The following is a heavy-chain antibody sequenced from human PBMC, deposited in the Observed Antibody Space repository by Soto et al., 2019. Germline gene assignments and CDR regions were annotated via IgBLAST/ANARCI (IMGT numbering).Heavy chain of an antibody. CDR3: ARGTIVARQHLDY. J-gene: IGHJ4*02. Sequence: PGGSLRLSCAASGFTFSSYAMHWARQAPGKGLEWVTVISIRGGDEYYAESVRGRFTISRDDSKNTLYLQMDGLRVEDTAVYYCARGTIVARQHLDYWGQGTLVTVSS. V-gene: IGHV3-30*03. CDR1: GFTFSSYA. D-gene: IGHD6-6*01. CDR2: ISIRGGDE.